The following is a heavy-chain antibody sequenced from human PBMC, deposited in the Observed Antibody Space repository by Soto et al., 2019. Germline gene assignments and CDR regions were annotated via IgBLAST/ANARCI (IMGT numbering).Heavy chain of an antibody. D-gene: IGHD2-21*02. J-gene: IGHJ6*02. Sequence: QVQLVQSGTEVKTPGSSVKVSCKASGGSFSKFAINWVRQAPGQGLEWMGGIIPTLGTTDYAHKFQGRVTITADEATRTVYMELSGLRSEDTAVYYCARDDATHCGDDCYRYFYYGMDVWGQGTTVTVSS. CDR2: IIPTLGTT. V-gene: IGHV1-69*01. CDR1: GGSFSKFA. CDR3: ARDDATHCGDDCYRYFYYGMDV.